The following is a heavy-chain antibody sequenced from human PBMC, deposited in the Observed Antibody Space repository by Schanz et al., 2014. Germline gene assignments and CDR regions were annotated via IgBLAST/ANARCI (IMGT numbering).Heavy chain of an antibody. V-gene: IGHV3-23*01. Sequence: EGPLLASGGGLIQPGGSLRLSCAASGFTFSSYAMSWVRQAPGKGLEWVSTISASGGSTYYADSVKGRFTISRDNSKNILYLQMNSLRAEDTAVYYCAKARRKSNCSGGRCFHYSYYGMDVWGQGTTVTVSS. CDR3: AKARRKSNCSGGRCFHYSYYGMDV. CDR1: GFTFSSYA. CDR2: ISASGGST. D-gene: IGHD2-15*01. J-gene: IGHJ6*02.